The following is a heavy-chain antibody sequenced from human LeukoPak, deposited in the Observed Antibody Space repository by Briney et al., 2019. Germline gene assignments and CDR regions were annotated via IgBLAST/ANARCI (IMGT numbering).Heavy chain of an antibody. CDR2: IYPGDSDT. CDR3: ARTAYCGGDCLNFDY. D-gene: IGHD2-21*02. CDR1: GYLFTSYW. Sequence: PGESLKISCKDSGYLFTSYWIAWERQRPGKGLEWMGIIYPGDSDTRYSPSFQGQVTISADTSISTAYLHWSSLKASDTAMYYCARTAYCGGDCLNFDYWGQGTLVTVSS. V-gene: IGHV5-51*01. J-gene: IGHJ4*02.